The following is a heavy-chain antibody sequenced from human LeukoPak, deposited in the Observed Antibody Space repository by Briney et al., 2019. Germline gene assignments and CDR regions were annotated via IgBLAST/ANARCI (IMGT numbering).Heavy chain of an antibody. CDR2: ISYDGSNK. Sequence: TGRSLRLSCAASGFTFSSYGMHWVRQAPGKGLEWVAVISYDGSNKYYADSVKGRFTISRDNSKNTLYLQMNSLRAEDTAVYYCAARGNYFDYWGQGTLVTVSS. CDR1: GFTFSSYG. CDR3: AARGNYFDY. V-gene: IGHV3-30*03. J-gene: IGHJ4*02.